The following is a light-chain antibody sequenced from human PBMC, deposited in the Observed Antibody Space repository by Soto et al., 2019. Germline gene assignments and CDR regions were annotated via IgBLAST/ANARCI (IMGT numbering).Light chain of an antibody. CDR2: EVS. CDR3: SSYTSTTTRV. Sequence: QSVLTQPASVSGSPGQSITISCTGTSSDVGGYNYVSWYQQQSGKAPKLMIHEVSNRPSGVSNRFSGSKSGNTATLTISGLQAEDEADYYCSSYTSTTTRVFGTGTKLTVL. CDR1: SSDVGGYNY. V-gene: IGLV2-14*01. J-gene: IGLJ1*01.